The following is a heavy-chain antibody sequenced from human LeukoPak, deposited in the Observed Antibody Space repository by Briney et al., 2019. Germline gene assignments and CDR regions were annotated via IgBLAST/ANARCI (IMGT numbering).Heavy chain of an antibody. CDR1: GVTFSSHS. Sequence: GGSLRLSCEVSGVTFSSHSMNWVRQAPGKGLEWVSYISSGSGTIYYADSVKGRFTIARDGAKNSLYLQMSSLRDEDTAVYYCAREAIKDYWGQGTLVTVSS. CDR3: AREAIKDY. V-gene: IGHV3-48*02. J-gene: IGHJ4*02. CDR2: ISSGSGTI.